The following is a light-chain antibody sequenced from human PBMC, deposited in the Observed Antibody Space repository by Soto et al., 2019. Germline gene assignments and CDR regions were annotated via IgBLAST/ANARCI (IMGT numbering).Light chain of an antibody. CDR3: YSYTSSTAYV. Sequence: QSALTQPASVSGSPGQSITISCTGTSSDVGGYNYVSWYQLHPGKAPKLMIYEVSNRPSGISNRFSASKSGNTASLTISGLQAEDEADYYGYSYTSSTAYVFGTGTKLTVL. V-gene: IGLV2-14*01. CDR2: EVS. CDR1: SSDVGGYNY. J-gene: IGLJ1*01.